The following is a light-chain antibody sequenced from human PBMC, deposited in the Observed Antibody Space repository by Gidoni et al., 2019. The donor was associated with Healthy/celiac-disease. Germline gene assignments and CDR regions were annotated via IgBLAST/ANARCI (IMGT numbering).Light chain of an antibody. CDR1: ALPKQY. V-gene: IGLV3-25*03. CDR3: QSADSSGTPV. Sequence: SYELTQPPSVSVSPEQTARITCSGAALPKQYAYWYQQKPGQAPVLVIYKDSERPSGIPERFSGSSSGTTVTLTISGVQAEDEADYYCQSADSSGTPVFGGGTKLTVL. J-gene: IGLJ2*01. CDR2: KDS.